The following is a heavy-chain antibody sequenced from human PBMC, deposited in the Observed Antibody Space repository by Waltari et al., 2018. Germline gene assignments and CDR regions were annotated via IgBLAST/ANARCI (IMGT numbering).Heavy chain of an antibody. CDR1: GSSITTGYW. J-gene: IGHJ4*02. V-gene: IGHV4-28*06. CDR3: ARNSHNGEIDF. Sequence: AVSGSSITTGYWWGWIRQPPGKGLEWIGNIYYSGSSNYNPSLKSRLTMSVDTSKNHFSLKLSSVTALDTAVYYCARNSHNGEIDFWGQGSLVSVSS. D-gene: IGHD3-10*01. CDR2: IYYSGSS.